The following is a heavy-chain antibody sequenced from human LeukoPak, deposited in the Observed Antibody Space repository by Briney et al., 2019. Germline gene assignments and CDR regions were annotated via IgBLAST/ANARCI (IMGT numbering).Heavy chain of an antibody. CDR1: GFTFSSYW. CDR3: ARDRLDDAFDI. J-gene: IGHJ3*02. CDR2: INTDGSST. Sequence: PGGSLRLSCAASGFTFSSYWMHWVRQAPGKGLVWVSRINTDGSSTSYADSVKGRFTISRDNAKNTLYLQMNSLRAEDTAVYYCARDRLDDAFDIWGQGTMLTVSS. V-gene: IGHV3-74*01. D-gene: IGHD1-1*01.